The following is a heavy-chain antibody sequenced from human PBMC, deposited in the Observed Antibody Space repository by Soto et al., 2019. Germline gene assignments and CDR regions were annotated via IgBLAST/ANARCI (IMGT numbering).Heavy chain of an antibody. D-gene: IGHD3-10*01. J-gene: IGHJ3*02. CDR1: GGSFSGYY. CDR3: ARPLWFGEDDAFDI. Sequence: SETLSLTCAVYGGSFSGYYWSWIRQPPGKGLEWIGEINHSGSTNYNPSLKSRVTISVDTSKNQFSLKLSSVTAADTAVYYCARPLWFGEDDAFDIWGQGTMVTVSS. V-gene: IGHV4-34*01. CDR2: INHSGST.